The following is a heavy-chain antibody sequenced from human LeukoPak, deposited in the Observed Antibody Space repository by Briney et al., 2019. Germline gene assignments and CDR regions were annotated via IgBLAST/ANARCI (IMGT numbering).Heavy chain of an antibody. J-gene: IGHJ4*01. CDR2: VFSSGST. CDR1: AVSISRHF. Sequence: SETLSLTCNFSAVSISRHFWSWIRQTPKKGLEWLGYVFSSGSTNYNPSLKSRITISLDTSKHQFSLTLNSVTAADTAVYYCAREYDYWSLGTLVTASS. V-gene: IGHV4-59*11. CDR3: AREYDY.